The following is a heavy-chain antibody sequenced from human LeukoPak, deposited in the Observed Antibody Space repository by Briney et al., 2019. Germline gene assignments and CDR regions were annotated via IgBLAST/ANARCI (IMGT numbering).Heavy chain of an antibody. CDR3: ARDQYSYAHAAH. CDR2: IYSGGTT. CDR1: GFTVSSNY. J-gene: IGHJ4*02. V-gene: IGHV3-66*01. Sequence: GGSLRLSCAASGFTVSSNYMSGVRQAPGKGLEWVSVIYSGGTTYYADSVKGRFTISRDNPKNTLHLQMNSLRAEDTAVYYCARDQYSYAHAAHWGQGTLVTVSS. D-gene: IGHD5-18*01.